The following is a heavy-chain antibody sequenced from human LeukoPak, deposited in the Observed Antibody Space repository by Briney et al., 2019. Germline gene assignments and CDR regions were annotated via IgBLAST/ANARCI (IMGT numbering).Heavy chain of an antibody. CDR2: INSDGSST. V-gene: IGHV3-74*01. CDR1: GFTFSSYW. Sequence: GGSLRLSCAASGFTFSSYWMHWVRQAPGKGLVWVSRINSDGSSTSYADSVKGRFTISRDNAKNTLYLQMNSLRAEDTAVYYCAKSDQQWLVRYWGQGTLVTVSS. D-gene: IGHD6-19*01. J-gene: IGHJ4*02. CDR3: AKSDQQWLVRY.